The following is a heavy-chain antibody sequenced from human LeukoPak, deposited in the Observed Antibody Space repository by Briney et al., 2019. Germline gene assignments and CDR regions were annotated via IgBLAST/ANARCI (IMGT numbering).Heavy chain of an antibody. D-gene: IGHD5/OR15-5a*01. J-gene: IGHJ4*02. CDR3: AVIVSTSWDY. CDR1: GDSISSSSYY. CDR2: IYYSGST. Sequence: SETLSLTCTVSGDSISSSSYYWGWIRQPPGKGLEWIGSIYYSGSTYYNPSLKSRLTISVDTSKNQFSLKLSSVTAADTAVYYCAVIVSTSWDYWGQGTLVTVSS. V-gene: IGHV4-39*01.